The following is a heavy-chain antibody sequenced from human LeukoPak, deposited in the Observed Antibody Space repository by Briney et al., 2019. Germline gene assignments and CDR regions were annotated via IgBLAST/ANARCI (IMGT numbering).Heavy chain of an antibody. D-gene: IGHD1-1*01. J-gene: IGHJ4*02. V-gene: IGHV4-38-2*02. CDR2: IHHSGIT. Sequence: SETLSLTCTVSGYSISCGYYWGCIRQPPGKGLEWIGSIHHSGITYYTPSLKSRVSISVDPSKNQISLKLNSVTAADTAVYYCARGERNWNYYDYWGQGTLVTVSS. CDR1: GYSISCGYY. CDR3: ARGERNWNYYDY.